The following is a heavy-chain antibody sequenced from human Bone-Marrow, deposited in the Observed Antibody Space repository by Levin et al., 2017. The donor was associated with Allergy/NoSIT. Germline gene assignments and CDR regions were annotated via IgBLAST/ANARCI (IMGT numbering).Heavy chain of an antibody. J-gene: IGHJ4*02. CDR1: GFTFRHYT. Sequence: PGESLKISCAASGFTFRHYTMNWVRQAPGKGLEWVSCITSSGDSTYYADSVKGRFTISRDNAKNSLYLQLNRLRDEDTAMYYCARDPASGYYDSSGYSGDHWGQGTLVTVSS. CDR2: ITSSGDST. V-gene: IGHV3-48*02. D-gene: IGHD3-22*01. CDR3: ARDPASGYYDSSGYSGDH.